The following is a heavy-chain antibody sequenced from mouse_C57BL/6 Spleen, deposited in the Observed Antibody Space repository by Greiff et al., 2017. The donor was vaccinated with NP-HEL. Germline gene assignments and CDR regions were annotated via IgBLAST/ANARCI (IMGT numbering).Heavy chain of an antibody. D-gene: IGHD2-5*01. Sequence: EVQLVESGPGLVKPSQSLSLTCSVTGYSITSGYYWNWIRQFPGNKLEWMGYISYDGSNNYNPSLKNRISITRDTSKNQFFLKLNSVTTEDTATYYCARAYYSNYGAWFAYWGQGTLVTVSA. CDR2: ISYDGSN. CDR1: GYSITSGYY. CDR3: ARAYYSNYGAWFAY. J-gene: IGHJ3*01. V-gene: IGHV3-6*01.